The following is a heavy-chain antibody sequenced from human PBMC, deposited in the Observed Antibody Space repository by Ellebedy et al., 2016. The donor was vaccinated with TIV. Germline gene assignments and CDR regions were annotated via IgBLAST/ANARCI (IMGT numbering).Heavy chain of an antibody. Sequence: ASVKVSCKASGYSFVNYYIYWVRQTPGQGLEWMGWISPDSGGTSYAQELQGRATMTRDTSISTAYVELTSLKSDDTAVYYCARVRGFIVFDYWGQGTLVTVSS. V-gene: IGHV1-2*02. CDR2: ISPDSGGT. J-gene: IGHJ4*02. D-gene: IGHD3-10*01. CDR1: GYSFVNYY. CDR3: ARVRGFIVFDY.